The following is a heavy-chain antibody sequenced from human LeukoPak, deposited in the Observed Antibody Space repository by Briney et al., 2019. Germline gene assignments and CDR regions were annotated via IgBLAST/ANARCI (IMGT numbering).Heavy chain of an antibody. D-gene: IGHD6-13*01. J-gene: IGHJ4*02. CDR2: IYYSGST. V-gene: IGHV4-31*03. CDR1: GGSISSGGYY. Sequence: PSETLSLTCTVSGGSISSGGYYWSWIRQHPGKGLEWIGYIYYSGSTYYNPSLKSRVTISVDTSKNQFSLKLSSVTAADTAVYYCAREIAARAAAGHWGQGTLVTVSS. CDR3: AREIAARAAAGH.